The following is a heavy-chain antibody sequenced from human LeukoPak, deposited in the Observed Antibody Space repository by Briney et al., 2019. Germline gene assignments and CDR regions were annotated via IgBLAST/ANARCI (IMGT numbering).Heavy chain of an antibody. CDR2: IFNTDTT. Sequence: GGSLRLSCAASGFTVSTYYMGWVRQAPGKGLEWVSVIFNTDTTQYAHSVKGRFTISRDNSKNTLYLQMNSLRADDTAMYYCARSKQWLAWNYWGQGTLVTVSS. CDR1: GFTVSTYY. V-gene: IGHV3-53*01. D-gene: IGHD6-19*01. CDR3: ARSKQWLAWNY. J-gene: IGHJ1*01.